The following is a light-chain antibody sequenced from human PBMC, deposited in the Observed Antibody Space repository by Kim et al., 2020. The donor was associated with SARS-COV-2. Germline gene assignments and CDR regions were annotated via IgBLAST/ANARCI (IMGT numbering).Light chain of an antibody. CDR1: QDFTKY. CDR3: QQYDNLPIT. Sequence: ASVGDRVTITCQASQDFTKYLNWYQHKPGKAPQLLIYDASILETGVPSRFSGSGSGTDFAVTISSLQPEDIALYYCQQYDNLPITFGQGTRLEIK. J-gene: IGKJ5*01. CDR2: DAS. V-gene: IGKV1-33*01.